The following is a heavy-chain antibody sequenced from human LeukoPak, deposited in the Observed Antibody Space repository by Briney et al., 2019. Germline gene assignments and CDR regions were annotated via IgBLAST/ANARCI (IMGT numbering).Heavy chain of an antibody. Sequence: KPSETLSLTCAVYGGSFSGYYWSWIRQPPGTGLEWIGEINHSGSTNYSPSLKSRVTISVDTSKNQFSLKLSSVTAADTAVYYCARGRYCSGGSCYPRDYYYYGMDVWGQGTTVTVSS. D-gene: IGHD2-15*01. V-gene: IGHV4-34*01. J-gene: IGHJ6*02. CDR2: INHSGST. CDR3: ARGRYCSGGSCYPRDYYYYGMDV. CDR1: GGSFSGYY.